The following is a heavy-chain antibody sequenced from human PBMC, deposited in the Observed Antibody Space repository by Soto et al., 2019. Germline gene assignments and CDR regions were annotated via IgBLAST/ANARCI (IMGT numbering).Heavy chain of an antibody. V-gene: IGHV3-21*01. CDR2: ISSSSSYI. CDR3: ARDRRILFSAFDI. J-gene: IGHJ3*02. Sequence: PGGSLRLSCAASGFTFSSYSMNWVRQAPGKGLEWVSSISSSSSYIYYADSVKGRFTISRDNAKNSLYLQMNSLRAEDTAVYYCARDRRILFSAFDIWGQGTMVTVSS. D-gene: IGHD2-15*01. CDR1: GFTFSSYS.